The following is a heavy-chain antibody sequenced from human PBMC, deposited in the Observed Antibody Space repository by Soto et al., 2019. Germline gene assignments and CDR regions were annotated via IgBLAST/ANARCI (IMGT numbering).Heavy chain of an antibody. CDR3: TTDGAFGGVVVAFHL. D-gene: IGHD3-10*01. Sequence: EVQMVESGGGLVKPGGSLRLSCAVSGFSFSEAWMNWVRQAPGKGLEWVGRIKSKAAGGAIDYAAPGKGRFTISRDDSKDTLYLQINGLKTADTAVYYCTTDGAFGGVVVAFHLWGLGTLLTVSS. J-gene: IGHJ3*01. CDR1: GFSFSEAW. V-gene: IGHV3-15*07. CDR2: IKSKAAGGAI.